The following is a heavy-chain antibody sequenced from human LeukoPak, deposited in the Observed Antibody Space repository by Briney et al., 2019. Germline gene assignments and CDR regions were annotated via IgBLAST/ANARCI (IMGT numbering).Heavy chain of an antibody. Sequence: GGSLRLSCAASGLTFSSYWMSWVRQAPGKGLEWVANIKQDGSEKYYVDSVKGRFTISRDNAKNSLYLQMNSLRAEDTAVYYCARDNYDILTGYYSPPGYWGQGTLVTVSS. CDR1: GLTFSSYW. CDR2: IKQDGSEK. J-gene: IGHJ4*02. CDR3: ARDNYDILTGYYSPPGY. V-gene: IGHV3-7*01. D-gene: IGHD3-9*01.